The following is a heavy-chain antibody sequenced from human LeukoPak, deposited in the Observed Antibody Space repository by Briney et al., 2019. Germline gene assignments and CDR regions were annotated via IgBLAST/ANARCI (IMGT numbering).Heavy chain of an antibody. V-gene: IGHV1-3*01. Sequence: ASVKVSCKASEYTFTSYAMHWVRQAPGQRLEWMGWINAGNGNTKYSQKFQGRVTITRDTSASTAYMELSSLRSEDTAVYYCARTPVATFSFDYWGQGTLVTVSS. J-gene: IGHJ4*02. D-gene: IGHD5-12*01. CDR2: INAGNGNT. CDR3: ARTPVATFSFDY. CDR1: EYTFTSYA.